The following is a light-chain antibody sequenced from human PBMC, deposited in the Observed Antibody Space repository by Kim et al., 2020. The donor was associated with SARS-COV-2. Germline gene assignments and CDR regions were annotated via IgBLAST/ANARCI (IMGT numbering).Light chain of an antibody. Sequence: SSVGDRVTSTCQASQDISDYLNWYQQKPGHAPELLLYVASTVQDGVPSRFSGGGSGTEFTFTISSLQPEDIATYFCLQYRRPPYTFGQGTKVDIK. V-gene: IGKV1-33*01. CDR1: QDISDY. CDR3: LQYRRPPYT. CDR2: VAS. J-gene: IGKJ2*01.